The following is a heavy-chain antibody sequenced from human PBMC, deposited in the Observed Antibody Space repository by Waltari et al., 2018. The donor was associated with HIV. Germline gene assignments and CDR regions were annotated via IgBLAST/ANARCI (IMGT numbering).Heavy chain of an antibody. J-gene: IGHJ4*02. D-gene: IGHD2-8*01. CDR3: ARGRGVLMVYAIRDRYYFDY. CDR2: IYYSGST. Sequence: QVQLQESGPGLVKPSETLSLTCTVSGGSISSYYWSWIRQPPGKGLEWIGYIYYSGSTNYNPSLKSRVTISVDTSKNQFSLKLSSVTAADTAVYYCARGRGVLMVYAIRDRYYFDYWGQGTLVTVSS. V-gene: IGHV4-59*01. CDR1: GGSISSYY.